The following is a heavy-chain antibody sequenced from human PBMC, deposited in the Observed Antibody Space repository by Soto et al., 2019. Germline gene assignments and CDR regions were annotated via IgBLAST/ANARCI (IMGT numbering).Heavy chain of an antibody. CDR3: ARDRVGFLEWSRLDV. CDR2: INPIFGTA. D-gene: IGHD3-3*01. V-gene: IGHV1-69*13. J-gene: IGHJ6*01. Sequence: ASVWVSCTAPSDTFTSYYIHWVRQAPGHGLEWMGIINPIFGTANYAQKFQGRVTITADESTSTAYMELSSLRSEDMAVYYCARDRVGFLEWSRLDVWGQGTTVTDSS. CDR1: SDTFTSYY.